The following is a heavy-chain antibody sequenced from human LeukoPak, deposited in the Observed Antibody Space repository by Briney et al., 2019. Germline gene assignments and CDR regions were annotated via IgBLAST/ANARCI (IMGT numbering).Heavy chain of an antibody. J-gene: IGHJ6*03. Sequence: SETLSLTCTVSGGSISSSSYYWGWIRQPPGKGLEWIGSIYHSGSTYSNPSLRSRVTISVDTSKNHFSLKLSSVTAADTAVYYCARQPLAYYYCMDVWGKGTTVTVSS. D-gene: IGHD1-14*01. CDR3: ARQPLAYYYCMDV. CDR2: IYHSGST. V-gene: IGHV4-39*01. CDR1: GGSISSSSYY.